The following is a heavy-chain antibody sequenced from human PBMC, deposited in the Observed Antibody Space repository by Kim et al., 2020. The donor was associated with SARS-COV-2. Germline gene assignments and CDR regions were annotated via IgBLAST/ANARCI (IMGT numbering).Heavy chain of an antibody. V-gene: IGHV3-11*06. D-gene: IGHD2-15*01. J-gene: IGHJ6*02. CDR3: ATIGDCSGGSCHNYYYGMDV. Sequence: GGSLRLSCAASGFTFSDYYMSWIRQAPGKGLEWVSYISNNSSYTNYADSVKGRFTISRDNAKNTLYLQMNSLRAEDTAVYYCATIGDCSGGSCHNYYYGMDVWGQGTPVTVSS. CDR2: ISNNSSYT. CDR1: GFTFSDYY.